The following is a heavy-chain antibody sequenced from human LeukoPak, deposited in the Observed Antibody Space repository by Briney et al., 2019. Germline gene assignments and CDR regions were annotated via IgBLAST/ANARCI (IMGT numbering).Heavy chain of an antibody. CDR3: ARGVGYCSSTSCKLAWFDP. J-gene: IGHJ5*02. CDR1: GYTFTSYD. D-gene: IGHD2-2*01. CDR2: MNPNSDNT. Sequence: GSVKVSCKASGYTFTSYDINWVRQATGQGLEWTGWMNPNSDNTVYAQKFQGRVTITRNTSISTAYMELSSLRSEDTAVYYCARGVGYCSSTSCKLAWFDPWGQGTLVTVSS. V-gene: IGHV1-8*03.